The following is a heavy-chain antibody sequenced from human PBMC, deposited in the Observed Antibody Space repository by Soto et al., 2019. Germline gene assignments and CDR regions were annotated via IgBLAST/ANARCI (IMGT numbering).Heavy chain of an antibody. D-gene: IGHD6-19*01. V-gene: IGHV3-11*01. J-gene: IGHJ4*02. Sequence: GGSLRLSCEGSGSTFTDYYMTWIRQAPGKGLEWVAYINTLSTAIYYADSVKGRFTISRDNAKNSLYLQMNGLRAEDTATYYWARRLQWQLRPLDSWGRGTLVTVS. CDR1: GSTFTDYY. CDR3: ARRLQWQLRPLDS. CDR2: INTLSTAI.